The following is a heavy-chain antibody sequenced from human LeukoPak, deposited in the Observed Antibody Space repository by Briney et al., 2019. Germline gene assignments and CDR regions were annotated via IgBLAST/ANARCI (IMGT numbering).Heavy chain of an antibody. V-gene: IGHV4-34*01. CDR1: GGSFSGYY. CDR2: INHSGST. Sequence: SETLSLTCAVYGGSFSGYYWSWIRQPPGKGLEWIGEINHSGSTDYNPSLKSRVTIPVDTSKNQFSLKLSSVTAADTAVYYCARGIAVAGTSSPYNWFDPWGQGTLVTVSS. D-gene: IGHD6-19*01. CDR3: ARGIAVAGTSSPYNWFDP. J-gene: IGHJ5*02.